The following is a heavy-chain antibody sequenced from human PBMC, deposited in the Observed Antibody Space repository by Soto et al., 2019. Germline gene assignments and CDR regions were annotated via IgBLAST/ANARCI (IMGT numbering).Heavy chain of an antibody. D-gene: IGHD6-13*01. CDR2: IYYSGST. V-gene: IGHV4-59*01. CDR1: GGSISSYY. J-gene: IGHJ3*02. Sequence: SETLSLTCTVSGGSISSYYWSWIRQPPGKGLEWIGYIYYSGSTNYNPSLKSRVTISVDTSKNQFSLKLSSVTAADTAVYYCARDSSSCHAFDIWGQGTMVTVSS. CDR3: ARDSSSCHAFDI.